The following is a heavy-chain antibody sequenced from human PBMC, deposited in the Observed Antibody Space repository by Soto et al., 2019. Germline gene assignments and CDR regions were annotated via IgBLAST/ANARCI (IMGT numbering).Heavy chain of an antibody. CDR1: GYTFTSYG. Sequence: ASVKVSCKASGYTFTSYGISWVRQAPGQGLEWMGWISAYNGNTNYAQKLQGRVTMTTDTSTSTAYMELRSLRSDDTAVYYCAWFLLYSATVSQFYFWGQGTLVPVSS. J-gene: IGHJ4*02. CDR2: ISAYNGNT. V-gene: IGHV1-18*01. CDR3: AWFLLYSATVSQFYF. D-gene: IGHD3-3*01.